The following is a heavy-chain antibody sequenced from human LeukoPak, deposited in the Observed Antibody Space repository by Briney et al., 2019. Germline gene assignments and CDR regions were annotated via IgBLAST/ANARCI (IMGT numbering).Heavy chain of an antibody. D-gene: IGHD2-2*01. CDR1: GYTFTGYY. Sequence: GASVKVSCKASGYTFTGYYMHWVRQAPGQGLEWMGWINPNSGGTNYAQKFQGRVTMTRDTSISTAYMELSRLRSDDTAVYYCARADIVVVPAAMTNWGQGTLVTVSS. CDR3: ARADIVVVPAAMTN. CDR2: INPNSGGT. J-gene: IGHJ4*02. V-gene: IGHV1-2*02.